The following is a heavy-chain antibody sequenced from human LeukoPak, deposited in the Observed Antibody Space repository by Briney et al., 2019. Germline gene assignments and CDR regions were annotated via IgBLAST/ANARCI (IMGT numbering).Heavy chain of an antibody. Sequence: PSETLSLACAVSGGSISSGGYSWSWIWQPPGKGLEWIGYIYYSGSTNYNPSLKSRVTISVDTSKNQFSLKLSSVTAADTAVYYCARIKEGQLVMGYYYYMDVWGKGTTVTVSS. CDR1: GGSISSGGYS. CDR2: IYYSGST. J-gene: IGHJ6*03. D-gene: IGHD6-13*01. V-gene: IGHV4-61*08. CDR3: ARIKEGQLVMGYYYYMDV.